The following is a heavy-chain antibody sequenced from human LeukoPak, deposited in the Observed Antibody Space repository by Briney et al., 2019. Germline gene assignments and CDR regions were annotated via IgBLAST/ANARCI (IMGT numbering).Heavy chain of an antibody. J-gene: IGHJ4*02. V-gene: IGHV3-74*01. Sequence: GGSLRLSCEASGFTFTSYWMHWVRQALGKGLGWVSRIESDGTTTYADSVKGRFTISRDNAKNTLYLQMNSLRVDDTALYYCVRLRGGSSSAHDYWGQGTLVTVSS. CDR1: GFTFTSYW. D-gene: IGHD6-6*01. CDR3: VRLRGGSSSAHDY. CDR2: IESDGTT.